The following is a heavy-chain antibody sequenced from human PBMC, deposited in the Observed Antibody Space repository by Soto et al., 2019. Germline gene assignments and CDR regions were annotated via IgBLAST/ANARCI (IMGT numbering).Heavy chain of an antibody. V-gene: IGHV3-73*01. CDR1: GFTFGGSA. D-gene: IGHD6-19*01. CDR2: IRSKTNSYAT. CDR3: TRQTDAVQWLVVPTDYNFDY. J-gene: IGHJ4*02. Sequence: GGSLRLSCAASGFTFGGSAMHWVRQASGKGLEWFGHIRSKTNSYATAYAESVRGRFTISRDDSMNTADLQMNSLKTEDTAVYFCTRQTDAVQWLVVPTDYNFDYWGQGTLVTVSS.